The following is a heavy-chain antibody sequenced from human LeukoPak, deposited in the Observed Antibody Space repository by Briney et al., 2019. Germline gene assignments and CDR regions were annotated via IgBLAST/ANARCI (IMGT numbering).Heavy chain of an antibody. CDR2: VYPRDSDT. D-gene: IGHD1-1*01. CDR3: ARPGERSRRDWNLDQ. Sequence: GESLKISCKASGYSFSNYWIGWVRQVPGKGLEWMGIVYPRDSDTIYSPSFQGQVTISAGKSISTAYLQWSSLKASDTAVYYCARPGERSRRDWNLDQWGQGTLVTVSS. V-gene: IGHV5-51*01. J-gene: IGHJ4*02. CDR1: GYSFSNYW.